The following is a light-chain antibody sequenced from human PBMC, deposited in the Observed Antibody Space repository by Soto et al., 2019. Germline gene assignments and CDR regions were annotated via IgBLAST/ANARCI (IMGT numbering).Light chain of an antibody. Sequence: QSVLTQPASVSGSPGQSITISCTGTSSDVGGYNYVSWYQHHPGKAPKLMIYEVSNRPSGVSNRFSGSKSGNTASLTISGLQAEDEADYYCSSHTSISTVVFGGGTKLTGL. CDR1: SSDVGGYNY. V-gene: IGLV2-14*01. CDR3: SSHTSISTVV. CDR2: EVS. J-gene: IGLJ2*01.